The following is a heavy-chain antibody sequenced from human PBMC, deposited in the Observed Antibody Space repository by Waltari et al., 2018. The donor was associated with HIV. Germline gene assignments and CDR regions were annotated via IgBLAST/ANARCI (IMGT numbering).Heavy chain of an antibody. Sequence: EVQLLESGGGLVQPGGSLRLSCAASGFSFKYYAMCWVRQAPGKGLQWVSTISGSGDSTYYADSVKGRFTISRDNSKNTLYLQMNSLRAEDTAVYYCAKVPFEGLFPMAFDIWGQGTMVTVSS. J-gene: IGHJ3*02. CDR1: GFSFKYYA. D-gene: IGHD3-9*01. V-gene: IGHV3-23*01. CDR2: ISGSGDST. CDR3: AKVPFEGLFPMAFDI.